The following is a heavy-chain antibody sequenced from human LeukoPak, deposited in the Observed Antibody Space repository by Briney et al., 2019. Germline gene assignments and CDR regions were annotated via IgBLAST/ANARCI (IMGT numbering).Heavy chain of an antibody. CDR2: IFYSGIT. V-gene: IGHV4-59*08. CDR3: ARALTAVYYYYMDV. Sequence: SETLSLTCTVSGGSISDYYWSWIRQPPGKGLEWIGYIFYSGITNYNPSLKSRVTISVDTSKNQFSLKLSSVTAADTAVYYCARALTAVYYYYMDVWGKGTTVTVSS. D-gene: IGHD6-25*01. CDR1: GGSISDYY. J-gene: IGHJ6*03.